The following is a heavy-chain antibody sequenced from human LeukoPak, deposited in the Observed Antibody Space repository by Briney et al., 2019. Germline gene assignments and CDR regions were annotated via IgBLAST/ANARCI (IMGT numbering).Heavy chain of an antibody. Sequence: GGSLRLSCAASGFTFSNAWMNWVRQAPGKGLEWVGRIKSKTDGGTTDYAAPVKGRFTISRDDSKNTLYLQMNGLKTEDTAVHYCSSDYYDSSGYPLVDYWGQGTLVTVSS. CDR3: SSDYYDSSGYPLVDY. J-gene: IGHJ4*02. V-gene: IGHV3-15*07. CDR2: IKSKTDGGTT. CDR1: GFTFSNAW. D-gene: IGHD3-22*01.